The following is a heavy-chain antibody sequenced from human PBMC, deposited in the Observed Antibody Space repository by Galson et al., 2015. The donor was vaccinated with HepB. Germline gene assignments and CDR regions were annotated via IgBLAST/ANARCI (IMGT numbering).Heavy chain of an antibody. Sequence: TFTGHYMHWVRQAPGQGLEWMGWINPNSGDTNYAEKFQGRVTMTRDTSISTAYMELSRLRSDDTAVYSCARGDSGSYYNVWGQGTLVTVSS. V-gene: IGHV1-2*02. CDR3: ARGDSGSYYNV. CDR2: INPNSGDT. D-gene: IGHD3-10*01. CDR1: TFTGHY. J-gene: IGHJ4*02.